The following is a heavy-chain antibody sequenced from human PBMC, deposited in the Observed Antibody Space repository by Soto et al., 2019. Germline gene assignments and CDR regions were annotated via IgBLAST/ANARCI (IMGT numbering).Heavy chain of an antibody. Sequence: GGSLRLSCAASGFTFSSYGMHWVRQAPCKGLEWVAVIWYDGSNKYYADSVKGRFTISRDNSKNTLYLQMNSLRAEDTAVYYCARDHGPGIQLWSYFDYWGQGTLVTVSS. V-gene: IGHV3-33*01. CDR2: IWYDGSNK. CDR1: GFTFSSYG. D-gene: IGHD5-18*01. CDR3: ARDHGPGIQLWSYFDY. J-gene: IGHJ4*02.